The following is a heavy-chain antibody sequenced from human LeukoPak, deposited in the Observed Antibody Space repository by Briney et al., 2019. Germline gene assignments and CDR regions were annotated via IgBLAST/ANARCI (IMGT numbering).Heavy chain of an antibody. CDR3: AMLLAYCGGDCLDAFDI. CDR2: IIPIFGTA. V-gene: IGHV1-69*05. J-gene: IGHJ3*02. D-gene: IGHD2-21*02. Sequence: ASVKVSFKPSGGTFISYAISWVGQAPGQGLEWMGRIIPIFGTANYAQKFPGRVTMTRDESTSTAYMELSSLRSEDTAVYYCAMLLAYCGGDCLDAFDIWGQGTMVTVSS. CDR1: GGTFISYA.